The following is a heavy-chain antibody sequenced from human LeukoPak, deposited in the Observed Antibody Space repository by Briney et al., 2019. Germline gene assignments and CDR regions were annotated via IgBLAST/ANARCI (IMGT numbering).Heavy chain of an antibody. V-gene: IGHV3-73*01. J-gene: IGHJ3*02. D-gene: IGHD6-13*01. Sequence: GGSLTLSCAGSGFSFSGSVMHWVRQAAGKGLEWVGRIRSKRNNYATAYAASGKGRFTISRDDSKSTVYLYMDSLKTEDTALYYCSRLEDSSPIEVALDIWGQGTVVTVSS. CDR1: GFSFSGSV. CDR3: SRLEDSSPIEVALDI. CDR2: IRSKRNNYAT.